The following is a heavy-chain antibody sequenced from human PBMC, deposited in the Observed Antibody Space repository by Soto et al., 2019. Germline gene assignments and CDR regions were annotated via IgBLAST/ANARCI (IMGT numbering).Heavy chain of an antibody. J-gene: IGHJ6*02. CDR3: VRVGDGGSNYYGLDV. Sequence: DVQLVESGGNLVQPGGSLRLSCAASGFTFHNHWMTWVRQAPGKGLEWVANINQDGGETHYLDSVKGRFTISRDNIEKSLYVQVKSLRVEDTAVYYCVRVGDGGSNYYGLDVWGQGTTVTVSS. V-gene: IGHV3-7*01. D-gene: IGHD3-10*01. CDR1: GFTFHNHW. CDR2: INQDGGET.